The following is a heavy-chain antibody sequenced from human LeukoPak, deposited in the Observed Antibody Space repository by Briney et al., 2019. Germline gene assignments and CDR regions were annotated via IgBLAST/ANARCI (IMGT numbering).Heavy chain of an antibody. CDR3: AKDRRLLSFDY. V-gene: IGHV3-23*01. Sequence: GGSLRLSCAASGFTFSNYAMTWVRQAPGKGLEWVSGISGSGGSTYYADSVKGRFTISRDNSKNTLSLQMNSLRAEDTAVYYCAKDRRLLSFDYWGQGTLVTVSS. D-gene: IGHD2/OR15-2a*01. CDR1: GFTFSNYA. CDR2: ISGSGGST. J-gene: IGHJ4*02.